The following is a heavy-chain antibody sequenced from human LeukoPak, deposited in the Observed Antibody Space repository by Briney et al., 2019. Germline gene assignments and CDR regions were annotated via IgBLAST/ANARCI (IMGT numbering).Heavy chain of an antibody. V-gene: IGHV3-15*01. CDR1: GFTFSNAW. CDR2: IKTKTDGGTT. D-gene: IGHD3-10*01. CDR3: TTGGLWYSGRVF. Sequence: GGSLRLSCAASGFTFSNAWMSWVRQAPGKGLEWVCRIKTKTDGGTTAFAAPVKGRFTISRDDSKNTLYLQMNSLKTEDTAMYYCTTGGLWYSGRVFWGQGTLVTVS. J-gene: IGHJ4*02.